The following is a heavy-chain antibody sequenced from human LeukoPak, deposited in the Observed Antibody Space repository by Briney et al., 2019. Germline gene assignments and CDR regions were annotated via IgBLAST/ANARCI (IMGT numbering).Heavy chain of an antibody. CDR2: INSDGSIT. V-gene: IGHV3-74*01. CDR1: GFTFSTYW. D-gene: IGHD6-19*01. CDR3: AKSLSGWYAFDI. J-gene: IGHJ3*02. Sequence: GRSLRLSCAASGFTFSTYWMHWVRQAPGKGLVWVSRINSDGSITTYADSVKGRFTISRDNAKNTLYLQMNSLRAEDTAVYYCAKSLSGWYAFDIWGQGTMVTVSS.